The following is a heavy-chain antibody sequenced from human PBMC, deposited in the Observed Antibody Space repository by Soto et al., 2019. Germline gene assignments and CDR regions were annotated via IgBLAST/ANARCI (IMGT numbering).Heavy chain of an antibody. Sequence: EVQLLESGGGLIQPGGSLRLSCAASGFTLGTYGMGWVRQAPGKGLEWVSTITGGNTYYAASVKGRFTISRDNSKNTLYLQMSNLRAEDTALYYCAKDKERGGYDSAFDSWGQGTLVTVSS. CDR2: ITGGNT. V-gene: IGHV3-23*01. CDR3: AKDKERGGYDSAFDS. D-gene: IGHD3-3*01. CDR1: GFTLGTYG. J-gene: IGHJ4*02.